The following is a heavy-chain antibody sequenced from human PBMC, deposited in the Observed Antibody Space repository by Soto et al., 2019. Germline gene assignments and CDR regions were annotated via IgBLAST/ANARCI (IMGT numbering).Heavy chain of an antibody. CDR3: ADDTGRTYYFYAMDV. V-gene: IGHV5-51*01. CDR2: IYPGDSDA. D-gene: IGHD5-18*01. J-gene: IGHJ6*02. CDR1: GSSLPSYL. Sequence: GESLKISCTCSGSSLPSYLIRWVRQMPGKGLEWMGIIYPGDSDARYSPSFQGQVTISVDKSISTAYLQWSSLKASDTATYYCADDTGRTYYFYAMDVWGQGTTVTVSS.